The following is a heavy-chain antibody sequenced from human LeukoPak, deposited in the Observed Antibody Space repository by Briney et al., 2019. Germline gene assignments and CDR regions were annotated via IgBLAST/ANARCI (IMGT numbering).Heavy chain of an antibody. D-gene: IGHD3-10*02. CDR3: AELGITMIGGV. V-gene: IGHV3-53*01. CDR2: IYSASST. CDR1: GFTVSSNY. J-gene: IGHJ6*04. Sequence: GSLRLSCAASGFTVSSNYMSWVRQAPGKGLEWVSVIYSASSTYYADSVKGRFTISRENSKNTLYLQMNSLRAEDTAVYYCAELGITMIGGVWGKGTTVTISS.